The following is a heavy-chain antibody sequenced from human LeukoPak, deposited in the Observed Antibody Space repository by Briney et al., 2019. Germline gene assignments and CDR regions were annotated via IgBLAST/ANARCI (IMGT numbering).Heavy chain of an antibody. V-gene: IGHV1-46*01. J-gene: IGHJ4*02. CDR1: GYTFTSYY. CDR2: INPSGGST. CDR3: ARTNVYYYDSSDYYAYFDY. Sequence: ASVKVSCKASGYTFTSYYMHWVRQAPGQGLEWMGIINPSGGSTSYAQKFQGRVTMTRDMSTSTAYMELRSLRSDDTAVYYCARTNVYYYDSSDYYAYFDYWGQGTLVTVSS. D-gene: IGHD3-22*01.